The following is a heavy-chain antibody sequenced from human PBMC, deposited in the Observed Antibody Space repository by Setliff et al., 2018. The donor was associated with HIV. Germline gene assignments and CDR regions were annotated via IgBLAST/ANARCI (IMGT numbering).Heavy chain of an antibody. Sequence: ASVKVSCKASGYTFTGYYMHWVRQAPGQGLEWMGWIHPNRGGTNYAQKFQGRVTMTRDTSSSTAYLELSRLISDDTAVYYCARNTPGIVPRRVGFDPWGQGTLVTVSS. D-gene: IGHD1-26*01. CDR1: GYTFTGYY. CDR3: ARNTPGIVPRRVGFDP. CDR2: IHPNRGGT. J-gene: IGHJ5*02. V-gene: IGHV1-2*02.